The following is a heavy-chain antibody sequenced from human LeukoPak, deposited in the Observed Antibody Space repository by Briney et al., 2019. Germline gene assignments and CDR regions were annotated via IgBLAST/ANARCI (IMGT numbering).Heavy chain of an antibody. CDR1: GGTFSSYA. D-gene: IGHD3-3*01. J-gene: IGHJ4*02. Sequence: SVKVSCKASGGTFSSYAISWVRQAPGQGLEWMGRIIPILGIANYAQKFQGRVTITADKSTSTAYMELSSLRSEDTAVYYCARAYDFWNGYSTPFDYWGQGTLVTVSS. CDR3: ARAYDFWNGYSTPFDY. V-gene: IGHV1-69*04. CDR2: IIPILGIA.